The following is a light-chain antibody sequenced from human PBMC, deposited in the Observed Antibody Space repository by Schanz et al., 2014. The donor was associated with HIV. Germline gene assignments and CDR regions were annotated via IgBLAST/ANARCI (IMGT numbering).Light chain of an antibody. CDR2: GAS. CDR1: QSVNYN. CDR3: QQYKIWPIT. J-gene: IGKJ5*01. V-gene: IGKV3-15*01. Sequence: ETMMTQSPATLSVSPGERATLSCRASQSVNYNLAWFQQTPGQAPRLLIYGASTRATGIPARFSGSGSGTEFTLTISSLQSEDFALYYCQQYKIWPITFGRGTRLEVK.